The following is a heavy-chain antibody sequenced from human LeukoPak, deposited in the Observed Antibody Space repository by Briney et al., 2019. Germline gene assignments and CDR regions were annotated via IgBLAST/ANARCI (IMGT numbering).Heavy chain of an antibody. D-gene: IGHD1-26*01. Sequence: ASVKVSCKASGYTFTSYYMHWVRQAPGQGLEWMGIINPSGGSTTYAQKFQGRVTMTRDTSTSTVYMELTSLRSEDTAMYYCARGLGSGNYYGYWGQGTLVTVSP. J-gene: IGHJ4*02. CDR2: INPSGGST. CDR1: GYTFTSYY. CDR3: ARGLGSGNYYGY. V-gene: IGHV1-46*01.